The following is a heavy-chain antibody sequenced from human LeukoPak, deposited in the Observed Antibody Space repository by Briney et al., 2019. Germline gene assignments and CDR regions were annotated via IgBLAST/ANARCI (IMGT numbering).Heavy chain of an antibody. CDR3: ARGGRGAFDI. D-gene: IGHD1-26*01. J-gene: IGHJ3*02. CDR1: GGSIRTGGHY. CDR2: IYYSGST. V-gene: IGHV4-31*02. Sequence: PSQTLSLTCIDPGGSIRTGGHYWSWIRQHPGKGLEWIGYIYYSGSTFYNPSLKSRVTISIDTSKNQFSLKLISVTAADTAVYYCARGGRGAFDIWGQGTKATVSP.